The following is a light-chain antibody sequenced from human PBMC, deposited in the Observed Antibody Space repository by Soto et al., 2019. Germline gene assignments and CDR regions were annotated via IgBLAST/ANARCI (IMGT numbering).Light chain of an antibody. CDR3: SSYTSSSTSYVV. V-gene: IGLV2-14*01. CDR2: DVG. Sequence: QSALTQPASVSGSPGQSITISCTGTSSDVGGYNYVSWYQQHPGKAPKLISYDVGNRPSGVSNRFSGSKSGNTASLTISGLQAEDESDDYCSSYTSSSTSYVVFGGGTKLTVL. CDR1: SSDVGGYNY. J-gene: IGLJ2*01.